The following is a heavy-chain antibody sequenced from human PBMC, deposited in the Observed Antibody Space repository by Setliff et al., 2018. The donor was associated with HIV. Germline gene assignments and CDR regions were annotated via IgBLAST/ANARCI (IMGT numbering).Heavy chain of an antibody. CDR3: ARLDSGSYFRSSYAFDI. CDR2: IYPGDSDT. Sequence: GESLKISCKGSGYSFTNYWIDWVRQMPGKGLEWMGIIYPGDSDTRYSPSFQGQVTISADKSISTAYLQWSSLKAPDTAMYYCARLDSGSYFRSSYAFDIWGQGTMVTVS. J-gene: IGHJ3*02. V-gene: IGHV5-51*01. CDR1: GYSFTNYW. D-gene: IGHD1-26*01.